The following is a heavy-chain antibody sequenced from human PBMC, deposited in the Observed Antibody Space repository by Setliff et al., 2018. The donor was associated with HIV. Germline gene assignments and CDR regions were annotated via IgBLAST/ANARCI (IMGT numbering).Heavy chain of an antibody. CDR2: VIPIFGST. D-gene: IGHD3-22*01. V-gene: IGHV1-69*13. CDR1: GYTFTSYD. Sequence: SVKVSCKASGYTFTSYDINWVRQAPGQGLEWMGGVIPIFGSTTFAQKFQGRVTITADESKDTVEMELSSLTSEDTAVYYCARDDHYYDMGSILSDWFFDVWDRGTLVTVSS. J-gene: IGHJ2*01. CDR3: ARDDHYYDMGSILSDWFFDV.